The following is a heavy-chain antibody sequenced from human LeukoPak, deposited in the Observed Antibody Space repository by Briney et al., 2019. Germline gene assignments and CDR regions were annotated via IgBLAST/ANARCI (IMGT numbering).Heavy chain of an antibody. Sequence: GGSLRLSCAASGSTFNDYGMSWVRQVPGKGLEWVSGINWNGDSTGYADSVKGRFTISRDNAKNSLYLQMNSLRAEDTALYYCARPGPTYSSSWYTAGYWGQGTLVTVSS. J-gene: IGHJ4*02. D-gene: IGHD6-13*01. CDR2: INWNGDST. CDR1: GSTFNDYG. CDR3: ARPGPTYSSSWYTAGY. V-gene: IGHV3-20*04.